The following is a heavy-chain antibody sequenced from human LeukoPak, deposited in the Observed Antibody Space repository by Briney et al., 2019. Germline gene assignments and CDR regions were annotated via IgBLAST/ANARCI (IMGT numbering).Heavy chain of an antibody. CDR2: IKSKTDGGTT. CDR3: TTYYYDSRGSLSAFDI. J-gene: IGHJ3*02. D-gene: IGHD3-22*01. Sequence: GGSLRLSCAASGFTVSSNYMSWVRQAPGKGLEWVGRIKSKTDGGTTDYAAPVKGRFTISRDDSKNTLYLQMNSLKTEDTAVYYCTTYYYDSRGSLSAFDIWGQGTMVTVSS. V-gene: IGHV3-15*01. CDR1: GFTVSSNY.